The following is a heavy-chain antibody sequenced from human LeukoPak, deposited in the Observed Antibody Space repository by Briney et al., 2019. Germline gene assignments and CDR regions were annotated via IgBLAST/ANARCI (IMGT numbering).Heavy chain of an antibody. J-gene: IGHJ6*03. V-gene: IGHV4-59*05. CDR1: GGSISSYY. CDR2: IYNTGST. CDR3: ASVRRGFGESSKYYSYYYMDV. D-gene: IGHD3-10*01. Sequence: SETLSLTCTVSGGSISSYYWSWIRQPAGKGLEWIGRIYNTGSTYYNPSLKSRVTISADTSKNQFSLKLSAVTAADTAVYYCASVRRGFGESSKYYSYYYMDVWGNGTTVTISS.